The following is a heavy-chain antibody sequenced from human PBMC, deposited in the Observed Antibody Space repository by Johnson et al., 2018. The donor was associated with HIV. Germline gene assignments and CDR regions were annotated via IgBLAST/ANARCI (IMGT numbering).Heavy chain of an antibody. V-gene: IGHV3-53*01. J-gene: IGHJ3*02. CDR1: GFTVSASS. CDR3: ARDRVPAAIGLAYRVAFDI. Sequence: VQLVESGGGLIQPGGSLRLSCAASGFTVSASSMIWVRQAPGEGLKWVSLIYSGGSTYYADSVKGRFTISRDNSKNTLYLQMNSLRAEDTAVYYCARDRVPAAIGLAYRVAFDIWGQGTMVTVSS. D-gene: IGHD2-2*02. CDR2: IYSGGST.